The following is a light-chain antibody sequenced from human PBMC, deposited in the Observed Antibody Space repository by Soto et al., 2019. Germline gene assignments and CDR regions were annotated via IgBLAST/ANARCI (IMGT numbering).Light chain of an antibody. V-gene: IGKV1-5*03. CDR3: QQYKSYSLT. J-gene: IGKJ1*01. CDR1: QGISSY. CDR2: KAS. Sequence: IQWTESSSSVSESVGDRFTITCRASQGISSYLAWYPQKSGKAPNLLIYKASSLESGVPSRFSGSGSGTEFSLTISSLQPDDFATYYCQQYKSYSLTFGQGTKVDI.